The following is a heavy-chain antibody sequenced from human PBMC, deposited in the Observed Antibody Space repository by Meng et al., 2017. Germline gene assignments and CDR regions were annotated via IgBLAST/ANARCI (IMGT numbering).Heavy chain of an antibody. CDR2: IYHSGST. V-gene: IGHV4-4*02. Sequence: VQLQGSSPRLVKPSGTLSPTCAVSGGSISSSNRWSWVRQPPGKGLEWIGEIYHSGSTNYNPSLKSRVTISVDKSKNQFSLKLSSVTAADTAVYYCARWSIYCSGGSCYSFDYWGQGTLVTVSS. CDR1: GGSISSSNR. J-gene: IGHJ4*02. D-gene: IGHD2-15*01. CDR3: ARWSIYCSGGSCYSFDY.